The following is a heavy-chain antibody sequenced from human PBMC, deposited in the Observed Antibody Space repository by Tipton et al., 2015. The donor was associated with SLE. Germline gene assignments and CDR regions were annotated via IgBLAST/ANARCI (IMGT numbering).Heavy chain of an antibody. J-gene: IGHJ6*02. D-gene: IGHD3-10*01. CDR3: ARQRLRLLSPLDA. Sequence: LRLSCTVSGDSFSNHFWSWIRQPPGKGLEWIGYMYRSGTTRYNPSLKSRVTISVDTSKSQFSLKLTSATAADTAVYYCARQRLRLLSPLDAWGQGTTVTVS. V-gene: IGHV4-59*11. CDR2: MYRSGTT. CDR1: GDSFSNHF.